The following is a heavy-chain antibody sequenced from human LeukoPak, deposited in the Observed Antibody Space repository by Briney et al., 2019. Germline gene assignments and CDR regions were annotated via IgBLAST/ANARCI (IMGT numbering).Heavy chain of an antibody. J-gene: IGHJ4*02. Sequence: SETLSLTCTVSGGSISSYYWSWLRQPPGKGLEWIGYIYYSGSTNYNPSLKSRVTISVDTSKNQFSLKLSSVTAADTAVYYCARQRRGYSSGWFFGFDYWGQGTLVTVSS. CDR2: IYYSGST. V-gene: IGHV4-59*08. CDR3: ARQRRGYSSGWFFGFDY. CDR1: GGSISSYY. D-gene: IGHD6-19*01.